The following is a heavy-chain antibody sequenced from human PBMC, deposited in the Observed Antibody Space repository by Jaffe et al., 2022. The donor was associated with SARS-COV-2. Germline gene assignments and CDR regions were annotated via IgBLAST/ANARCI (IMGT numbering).Heavy chain of an antibody. Sequence: EVQLLQSGGGLVQPGGSLRLSCAASGFTFSSYAMSWVRQAPGKGLEWVSAIQGRAYSTYYADSVKGRFTISRDNSRNTLYLQMNSLRAEDTAVYYCAKECGDSHLVDYWGQGTLVTVSS. D-gene: IGHD4-17*01. CDR2: IQGRAYST. CDR1: GFTFSSYA. CDR3: AKECGDSHLVDY. V-gene: IGHV3-23*01. J-gene: IGHJ4*02.